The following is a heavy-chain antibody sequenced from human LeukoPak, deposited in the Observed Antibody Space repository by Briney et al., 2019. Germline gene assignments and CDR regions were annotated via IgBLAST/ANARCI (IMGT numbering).Heavy chain of an antibody. CDR2: IRSSSTYM. Sequence: GRSLRLSCAASGFTFSSYSMNWVRQAPGKGLEWVSYIRSSSTYMYYADSVKGRFTISRDNAKNSLYLQMNSLRAEDTALYYCAKEPTPGGAFYFDSWGQGTLVTVSS. J-gene: IGHJ4*02. CDR1: GFTFSSYS. CDR3: AKEPTPGGAFYFDS. V-gene: IGHV3-21*04. D-gene: IGHD3-10*01.